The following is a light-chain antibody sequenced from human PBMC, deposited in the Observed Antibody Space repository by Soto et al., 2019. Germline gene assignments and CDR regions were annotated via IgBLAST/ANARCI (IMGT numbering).Light chain of an antibody. CDR2: GAS. Sequence: IQMTQSPSSLSPSIGDRVTITCRASQSIRTYLNWYQQKPGKAPKLLIYGASTLESGVPSRFSGGGSGTDFTLTISSLQPEDFGTYYCQQSYNNPTFGQGTRVEIK. CDR3: QQSYNNPT. J-gene: IGKJ1*01. CDR1: QSIRTY. V-gene: IGKV1-39*01.